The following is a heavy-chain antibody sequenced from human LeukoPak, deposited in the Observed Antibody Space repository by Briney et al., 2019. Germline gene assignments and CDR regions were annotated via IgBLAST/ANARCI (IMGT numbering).Heavy chain of an antibody. CDR2: FDPEDGET. D-gene: IGHD3-10*01. Sequence: ASVKVSCKVSGYTLTELSMHWVRQAPGKGLEWMGGFDPEDGETIYAQKFQGRVTMTEDTSTDTAYMEPSSLRSEDTAVYYCATYLITMVRGVISPPFDYWGQGTLVTVSS. V-gene: IGHV1-24*01. J-gene: IGHJ4*02. CDR3: ATYLITMVRGVISPPFDY. CDR1: GYTLTELS.